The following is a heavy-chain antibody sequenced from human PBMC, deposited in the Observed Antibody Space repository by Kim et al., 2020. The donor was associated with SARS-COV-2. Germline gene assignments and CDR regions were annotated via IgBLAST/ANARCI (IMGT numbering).Heavy chain of an antibody. V-gene: IGHV4-39*02. D-gene: IGHD3-22*01. CDR3: ARRYNNTGYNPYW. Sequence: SETLSLTCTVSGGSINGTNHNWACNRQPPGQGWDWIGSIPYGETTYHTPTLKSRISMSLATYKNPLSLKPNTVTAADTSNYSCARRYNNTGYNPYW. J-gene: IGHJ2*01. CDR1: GGSINGTNHN. CDR2: IPYGETT.